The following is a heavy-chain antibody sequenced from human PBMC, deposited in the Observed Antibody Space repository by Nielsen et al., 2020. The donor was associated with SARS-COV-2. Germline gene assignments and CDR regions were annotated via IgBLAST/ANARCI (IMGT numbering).Heavy chain of an antibody. D-gene: IGHD3-10*01. CDR3: AKGFRGTLWTPSYGMDV. J-gene: IGHJ6*02. Sequence: GESLKISCAASGFTFSSYAMSWVRQAPGKGLEWVSAISGSGGSTYYADSVKGRFTISRDNSKNTLYLQMNSLRAEDTAVYYCAKGFRGTLWTPSYGMDVWGQGTTVTVSS. CDR2: ISGSGGST. CDR1: GFTFSSYA. V-gene: IGHV3-23*01.